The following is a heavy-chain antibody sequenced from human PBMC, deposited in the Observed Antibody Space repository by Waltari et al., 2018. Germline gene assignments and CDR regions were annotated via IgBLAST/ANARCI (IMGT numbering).Heavy chain of an antibody. CDR1: GGTISSNY. D-gene: IGHD2-15*01. Sequence: QVQLQESGPGLVKPSETLALTCTVSGGTISSNYWSWIRQPPGKDLGWIGYIYYSGRTNYNPAHKSRVTISVDSSKDPFALKLSSVTAAATAVYYCARTDYCSGGSCYSTKASYFDYWGQGTLVTVSS. J-gene: IGHJ4*02. CDR2: IYYSGRT. V-gene: IGHV4-59*01. CDR3: ARTDYCSGGSCYSTKASYFDY.